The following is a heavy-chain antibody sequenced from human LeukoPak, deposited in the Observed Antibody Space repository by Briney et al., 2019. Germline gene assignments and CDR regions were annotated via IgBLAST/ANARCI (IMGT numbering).Heavy chain of an antibody. D-gene: IGHD5-24*01. CDR1: GGTFSSYA. CDR2: IIPILGIA. J-gene: IGHJ4*02. V-gene: IGHV1-69*04. CDR3: ASRDGYEYYFDY. Sequence: ASVKVSCKASGGTFSSYAISWVRQAPGQGLEWMGRIIPILGIANYAQKFQGRVTITADKSTSTAYMELSSLRSEDTAVYYCASRDGYEYYFDYWGQGTLVTVPS.